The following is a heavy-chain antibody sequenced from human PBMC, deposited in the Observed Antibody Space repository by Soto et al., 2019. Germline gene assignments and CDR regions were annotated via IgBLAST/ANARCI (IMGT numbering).Heavy chain of an antibody. CDR1: GYTLPELS. Sequence: GXSVKVSCQGTGYTLPELSMHWGRQPPGKGLEWMGGFDPEDGETIYAQKFQGRVTMTEDTSTDTAYMELSSLRSEDTDVYYSARDYLRASSSGPGYWGQGTLVTVSS. CDR2: FDPEDGET. V-gene: IGHV1-24*01. J-gene: IGHJ4*02. CDR3: ARDYLRASSSGPGY. D-gene: IGHD6-19*01.